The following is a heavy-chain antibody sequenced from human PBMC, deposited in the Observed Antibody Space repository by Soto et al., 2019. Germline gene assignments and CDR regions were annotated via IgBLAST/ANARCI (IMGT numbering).Heavy chain of an antibody. D-gene: IGHD4-17*01. CDR1: GFTFSTYG. Sequence: QVQLVESGGGVVQPGRSLRLSCAASGFTFSTYGMHWVRQAPGKGLEWVALIWYDESNKYYADSVKGRFTISRDNSKNTLYLQMNSLRAEDTAVYYCAREHYRDYGYYYGMDVWGQGTTVTVSS. J-gene: IGHJ6*02. V-gene: IGHV3-33*01. CDR3: AREHYRDYGYYYGMDV. CDR2: IWYDESNK.